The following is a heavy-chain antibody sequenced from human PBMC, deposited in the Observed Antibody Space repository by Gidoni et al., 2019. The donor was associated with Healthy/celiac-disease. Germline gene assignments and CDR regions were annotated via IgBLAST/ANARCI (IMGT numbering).Heavy chain of an antibody. V-gene: IGHV4-31*03. D-gene: IGHD3-22*01. CDR3: ARGYYYDSSGYYYVENYFDY. J-gene: IGHJ4*02. Sequence: QVQLQESGPGLVKPSQTLSLTCTVSGGSISSGGYYWSWIRQHPGKGLEWIGYIYYSGSTYYNPSLKSRVTISVDTSKNQFSLKLSSVTAADTAVYYCARGYYYDSSGYYYVENYFDYWGQGTLVTVSS. CDR2: IYYSGST. CDR1: GGSISSGGYY.